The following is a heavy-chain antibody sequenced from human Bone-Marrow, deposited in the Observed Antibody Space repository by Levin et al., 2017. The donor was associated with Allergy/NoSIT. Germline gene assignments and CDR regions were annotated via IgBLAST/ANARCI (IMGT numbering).Heavy chain of an antibody. J-gene: IGHJ6*02. CDR2: IYTSGNA. D-gene: IGHD6-6*01. Sequence: AGGSLRLSCAASGLTITNNYLTWVRQAPGQGLEWVSVIYTSGNANYADSVKGRFTISRDDDKNTVYHQMNSLRADDTAVYYCARDLVGGTSLDYYSAMDVWGQGTTVTVSS. CDR3: ARDLVGGTSLDYYSAMDV. CDR1: GLTITNNY. V-gene: IGHV3-53*01.